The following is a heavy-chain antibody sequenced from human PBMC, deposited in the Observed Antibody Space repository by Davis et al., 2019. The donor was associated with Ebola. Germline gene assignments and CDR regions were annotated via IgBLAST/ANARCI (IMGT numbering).Heavy chain of an antibody. Sequence: GSLKISCEASGFTFSSNVMTWVRQAPGKGLEWVSTISDNGGSTHYADSVRGRFSISRDDSKNTLYLQMDSLRAEDTAVFYCAEGGTNNFLGANWGQGTLVTVSS. CDR3: AEGGTNNFLGAN. CDR2: ISDNGGST. CDR1: GFTFSSNV. J-gene: IGHJ4*02. D-gene: IGHD2-8*01. V-gene: IGHV3-23*01.